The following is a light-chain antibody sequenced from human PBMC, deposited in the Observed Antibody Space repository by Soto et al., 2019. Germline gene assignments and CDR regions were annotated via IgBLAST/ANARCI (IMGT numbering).Light chain of an antibody. CDR2: DAT. CDR3: QQRTNWLT. J-gene: IGKJ4*01. CDR1: QSVTWY. Sequence: EIVLTQSPATLSLSPGERATLSCRASQSVTWYLAWYQQKPGQAPRLLIYDATNRATGIPARFSGSGSGKDFTLTISSLEPEDFAVYYCQQRTNWLTFGGGTRVEI. V-gene: IGKV3-11*01.